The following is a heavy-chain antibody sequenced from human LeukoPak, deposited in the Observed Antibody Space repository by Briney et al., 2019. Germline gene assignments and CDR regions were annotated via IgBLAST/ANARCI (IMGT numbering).Heavy chain of an antibody. D-gene: IGHD3-16*01. CDR3: ARADNWEGAKGD. CDR1: GGTFNSYA. CDR2: IIPIFDTA. V-gene: IGHV1-69*06. J-gene: IGHJ3*01. Sequence: SVKVSCKASGGTFNSYAISWVRQAPGQGLEWTGGIIPIFDTANYAQRFQGRLTITADKSTSTAYMELSSLRSEDTAVYYCARADNWEGAKGDWGQGTMVTVSS.